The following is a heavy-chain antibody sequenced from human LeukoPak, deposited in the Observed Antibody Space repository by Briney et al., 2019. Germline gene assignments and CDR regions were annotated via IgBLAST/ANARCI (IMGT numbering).Heavy chain of an antibody. CDR1: GGSISSYY. CDR3: ARMDYYGSGSPYAFDI. D-gene: IGHD3-10*01. J-gene: IGHJ3*02. V-gene: IGHV4-59*01. Sequence: SETLSLTCTVSGGSISSYYWSWIRQPPGKGLEWIGYIYYSGSTNYNPSLKSRVTISVDTSKNQFSLRLSSVTAADTAVYYCARMDYYGSGSPYAFDIWGQGTMVTVSS. CDR2: IYYSGST.